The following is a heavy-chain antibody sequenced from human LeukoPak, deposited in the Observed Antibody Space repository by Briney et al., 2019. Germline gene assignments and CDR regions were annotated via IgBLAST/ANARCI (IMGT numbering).Heavy chain of an antibody. D-gene: IGHD6-13*01. CDR2: ISSGGST. J-gene: IGHJ4*02. CDR3: AQGYSSN. Sequence: GGSLRLSCAASGFTFSSYAMSWVRQAPGKGLEWVSIISSGGSTYYADSVKGRFTISRDNSKNTLYLQMNSLRAEDTAAYYCAQGYSSNWGQGTLVTVSS. CDR1: GFTFSSYA. V-gene: IGHV3-23*01.